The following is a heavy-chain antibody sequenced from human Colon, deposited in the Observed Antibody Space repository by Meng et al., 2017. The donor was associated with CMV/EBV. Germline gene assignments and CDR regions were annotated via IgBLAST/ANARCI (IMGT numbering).Heavy chain of an antibody. Sequence: GESLKISCAASGFSFDDYGMSWVRQAPGKGLEWVSGINWNGGRTGYADSVKGRFTISRDNAKTSLYLQMNSLRAEDTALYHCARGKGYCSSSDCSLGTNYYYYYGMDVWGQGTTVTVSS. V-gene: IGHV3-20*01. D-gene: IGHD2-2*01. CDR2: INWNGGRT. CDR1: GFSFDDYG. J-gene: IGHJ6*02. CDR3: ARGKGYCSSSDCSLGTNYYYYYGMDV.